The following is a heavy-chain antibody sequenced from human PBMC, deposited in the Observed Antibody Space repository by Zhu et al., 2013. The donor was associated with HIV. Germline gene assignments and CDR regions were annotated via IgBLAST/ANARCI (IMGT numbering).Heavy chain of an antibody. CDR3: ARDSLWGPTREWVVDN. J-gene: IGHJ4*02. CDR1: GYTFTSYG. V-gene: IGHV1-69*06. D-gene: IGHD3-3*01. Sequence: QVQLVQSGAEVKKPGASVKVSCKASGYTFTSYGISWVRQAPGQGLQWVGGIIPLFDTPTYAQKFRGRVTITADKSTTTTYMELNSLKSEDTAIYFCARDSLWGPTREWVVDNWGQGTLVTVSS. CDR2: IIPLFDTP.